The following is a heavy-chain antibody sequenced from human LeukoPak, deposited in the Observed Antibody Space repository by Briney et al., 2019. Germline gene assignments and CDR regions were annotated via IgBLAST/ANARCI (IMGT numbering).Heavy chain of an antibody. D-gene: IGHD5-24*01. Sequence: SQTLSLTCAISGDSVSTNSGSWNWIRQSPSRGLEWLGRTYYRSKGYYDYAVSVKSRITVNPDTSKNQFSLQLNSVPPEDTAVYYCARGRAGNFDYWGQGTLVTVSS. CDR2: TYYRSKGYY. V-gene: IGHV6-1*01. CDR3: ARGRAGNFDY. CDR1: GDSVSTNSGS. J-gene: IGHJ4*02.